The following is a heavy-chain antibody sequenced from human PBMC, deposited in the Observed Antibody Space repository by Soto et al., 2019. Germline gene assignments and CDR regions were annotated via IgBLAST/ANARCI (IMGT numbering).Heavy chain of an antibody. Sequence: EVQLLESGGGLVQPGGSLRLSCAASGFTFSSYAMSWVRQAPGKGLEWVSAISGSGGSTYYADSVKGRFTISRDNPKNTLSLQMNSLRAEDTAVYYCAKVSAGNYYYGMDVWGQGTTVTVSS. CDR1: GFTFSSYA. D-gene: IGHD6-13*01. J-gene: IGHJ6*02. CDR2: ISGSGGST. CDR3: AKVSAGNYYYGMDV. V-gene: IGHV3-23*01.